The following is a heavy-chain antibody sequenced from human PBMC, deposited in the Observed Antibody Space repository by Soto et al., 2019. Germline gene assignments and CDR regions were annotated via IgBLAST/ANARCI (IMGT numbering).Heavy chain of an antibody. CDR2: KWSDGSNE. Sequence: GGSLRLSCAASGFPFSNYAMYWVRQAPGKGLEWVAVKWSDGSNEYYADSVKGRLTISRDNSKNTLYLQMNSLRAEDTAVYYCAKPGYSGVWGQGTTVTVSS. CDR3: AKPGYSGV. CDR1: GFPFSNYA. V-gene: IGHV3-33*06. J-gene: IGHJ6*02. D-gene: IGHD6-13*01.